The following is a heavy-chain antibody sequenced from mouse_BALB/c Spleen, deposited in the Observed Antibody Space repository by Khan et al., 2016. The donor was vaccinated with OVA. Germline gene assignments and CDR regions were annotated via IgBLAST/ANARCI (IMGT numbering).Heavy chain of an antibody. CDR1: GFTFSSYG. D-gene: IGHD1-1*01. CDR3: ATSYYYGYYFDY. Sequence: EVELVESGGGLVQPGGSRKLSCAASGFTFSSYGMHWVRPAPEKGLEWVAYISGDSSTISYTDTVKGRFTISRDNPKNTLSLQMTSLMSEDTAMYYCATSYYYGYYFDYWGPGTTLTVSS. V-gene: IGHV5-17*02. CDR2: ISGDSSTI. J-gene: IGHJ2*01.